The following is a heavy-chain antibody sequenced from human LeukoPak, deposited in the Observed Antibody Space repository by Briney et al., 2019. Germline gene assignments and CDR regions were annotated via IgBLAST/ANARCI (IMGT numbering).Heavy chain of an antibody. CDR2: ISSSGSTI. J-gene: IGHJ4*02. CDR1: GFTFSSYA. CDR3: AGGHSSGYYPIDY. V-gene: IGHV3-48*01. D-gene: IGHD3-22*01. Sequence: GGSLRLSCAASGFTFSSYAMSWVRQAPGKVLEWVSYISSSGSTIYYADSVKGRFTISRDNAKNSLYLQMNSLRAEDTAVYYCAGGHSSGYYPIDYWGQGTLVTVSS.